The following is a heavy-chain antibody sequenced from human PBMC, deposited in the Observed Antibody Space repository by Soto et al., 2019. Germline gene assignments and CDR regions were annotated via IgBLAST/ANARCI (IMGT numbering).Heavy chain of an antibody. D-gene: IGHD3-22*01. V-gene: IGHV1-2*04. CDR3: AREYYYDSSGPPGY. CDR1: GYTFTSYG. CDR2: INPNSGGT. Sequence: ASVKVSCKASGYTFTSYGISWVRQAPGQGLEWMGWINPNSGGTNYAQKFQGWVTMTRDTSISTAYMELSRLRSDDTAVYYCAREYYYDSSGPPGYWGQG. J-gene: IGHJ4*02.